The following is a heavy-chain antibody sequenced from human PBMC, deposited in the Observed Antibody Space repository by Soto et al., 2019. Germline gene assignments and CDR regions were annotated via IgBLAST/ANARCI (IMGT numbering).Heavy chain of an antibody. Sequence: QVQLVQSGSESMQPGASVKVSCTGSGYNFNSHSINWLRQAPGQGLEWMGWINPNTGNPTYEKGFTGLFVFSVDTSVSKVYPQIFSLKAPYSAVYYCASDRASGSFDYWGQGTLVTVSA. CDR2: INPNTGNP. D-gene: IGHD1-26*01. CDR1: GYNFNSHS. J-gene: IGHJ4*02. CDR3: ASDRASGSFDY. V-gene: IGHV7-4-1*01.